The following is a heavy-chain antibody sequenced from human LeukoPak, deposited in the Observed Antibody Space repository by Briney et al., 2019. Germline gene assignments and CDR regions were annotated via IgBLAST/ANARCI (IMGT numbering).Heavy chain of an antibody. CDR1: GFTFSSYA. CDR2: ISYDGSNK. V-gene: IGHV3-30-3*01. J-gene: IGHJ4*02. D-gene: IGHD3-10*01. CDR3: ARDARPGHYPSSYFDY. Sequence: PGRSLRLSCAASGFTFSSYAMHWVRQAPGKGLEWVAVISYDGSNKYYADSVKGRFTISRDNSKNTLYLQMNSLRAEDTAVYYCARDARPGHYPSSYFDYWGQGTLVTVSS.